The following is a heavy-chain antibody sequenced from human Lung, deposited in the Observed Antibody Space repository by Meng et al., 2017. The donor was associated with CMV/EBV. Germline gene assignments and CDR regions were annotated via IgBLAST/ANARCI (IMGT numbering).Heavy chain of an antibody. J-gene: IGHJ4*02. V-gene: IGHV1-8*01. CDR3: ARVFLSSYLAPFDS. D-gene: IGHD6-13*01. Sequence: KASGTTFPSYGLHWVRQATGQGLEWMGWMSLDSGNTGHAQKFQGRVAMTSNSSINTAYMELSSLKFDDTAVYYCARVFLSSYLAPFDSWGQGTLVTVSS. CDR1: GTTFPSYG. CDR2: MSLDSGNT.